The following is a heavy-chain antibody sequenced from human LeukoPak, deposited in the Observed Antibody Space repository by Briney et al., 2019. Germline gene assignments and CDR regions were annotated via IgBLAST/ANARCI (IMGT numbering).Heavy chain of an antibody. Sequence: ASVKVSCKASGYTFTSNYIHWVRQAPGQGLEWMGMIYPRDGSTGYAQKFQGRVTVTRDTSTSTVHMELSGLRSEDTAVYYCARDQEGFDYWGQGTPVTVSS. CDR1: GYTFTSNY. J-gene: IGHJ4*02. CDR2: IYPRDGST. CDR3: ARDQEGFDY. V-gene: IGHV1-46*01.